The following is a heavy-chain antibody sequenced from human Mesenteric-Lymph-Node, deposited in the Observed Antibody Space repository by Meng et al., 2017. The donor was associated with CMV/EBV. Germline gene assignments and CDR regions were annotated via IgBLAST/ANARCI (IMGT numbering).Heavy chain of an antibody. CDR1: GFTFSSYS. V-gene: IGHV3-48*04. CDR3: ARGKWELHY. CDR2: ISSSSTI. J-gene: IGHJ4*02. Sequence: GSLRLSCAASGFTFSSYSMNWVRQAPGKGLEWVSYISSSSTIYYADSVKGRFTISRDNAKNSLYLQMNSLRAEDTAVYYCARGKWELHYWGQGTLVTVSS. D-gene: IGHD1-26*01.